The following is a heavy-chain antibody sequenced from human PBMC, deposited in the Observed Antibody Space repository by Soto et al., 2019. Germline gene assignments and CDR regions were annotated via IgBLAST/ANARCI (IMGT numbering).Heavy chain of an antibody. J-gene: IGHJ4*02. CDR2: ISYDGSNK. CDR1: GFTFSSYA. V-gene: IGHV3-30-3*01. CDR3: ARAVGAPTDY. Sequence: QVQLVESGGGVVQPGRPLRLSCAASGFTFSSYAMHWVRQAPGKGLEWVAVISYDGSNKYYADSVKGRFTISRDNSKNTLYLQMNSLRAEDTAVYYCARAVGAPTDYWGQGTLFTVSS. D-gene: IGHD1-26*01.